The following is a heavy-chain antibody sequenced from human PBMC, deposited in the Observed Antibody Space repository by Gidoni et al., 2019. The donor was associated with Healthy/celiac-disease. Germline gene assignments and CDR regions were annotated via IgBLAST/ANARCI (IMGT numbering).Heavy chain of an antibody. J-gene: IGHJ3*02. CDR2: ISYDGSNK. D-gene: IGHD3-16*02. CDR1: GFTFSSYA. Sequence: QVQMVESGGGVVQPGRSLRLSGAASGFTFSSYAMHWVRQAPGKGLELVAVISYDGSNKYYADSVKGRFTISREHSKNTRYLQMNSLRAEDTAVYYCARTFGGFIDYDAFDIWGQGTMVTVSS. V-gene: IGHV3-30-3*01. CDR3: ARTFGGFIDYDAFDI.